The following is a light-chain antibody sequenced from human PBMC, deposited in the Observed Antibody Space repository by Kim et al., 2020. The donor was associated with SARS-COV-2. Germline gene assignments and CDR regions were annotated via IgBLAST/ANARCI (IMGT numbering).Light chain of an antibody. CDR3: NSRDTIDNHWV. CDR2: RKN. Sequence: ALGQTVRITCQGDSLRKYYASWYRQTTGQAPVLVIYRKNSRPSGIPDRFSASNSGNTGSLTITGAQAEDEADYYCNSRDTIDNHWVFGGGTQLTVL. J-gene: IGLJ3*02. CDR1: SLRKYY. V-gene: IGLV3-19*01.